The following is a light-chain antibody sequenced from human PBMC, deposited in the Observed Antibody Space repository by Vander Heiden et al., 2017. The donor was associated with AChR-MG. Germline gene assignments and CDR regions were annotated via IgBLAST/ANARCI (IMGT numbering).Light chain of an antibody. CDR1: QSVSSY. Sequence: EIVLTQSPGTLSLSPGERATLPCRASQSVSSYLAWYQQKPGQAPRLLIYGASSRATGIPDRFSGSGSGTDFTLTISRLEPEDFAVYYCQQYGSSYTFGQGTKLEIK. V-gene: IGKV3-20*01. CDR2: GAS. J-gene: IGKJ2*01. CDR3: QQYGSSYT.